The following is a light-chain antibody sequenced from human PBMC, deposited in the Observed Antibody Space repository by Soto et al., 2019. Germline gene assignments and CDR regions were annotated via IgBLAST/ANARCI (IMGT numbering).Light chain of an antibody. J-gene: IGKJ4*01. CDR3: HQYDSLPLT. CDR1: QSVSSN. CDR2: DAS. Sequence: EIVMTQSPATLSVSPGERATLSCRASQSVSSNLAWYQQKPGQAPRVLIFDASIRATGIPDRFSASGSGSDFTLTISRLEPDDFAVYYCHQYDSLPLTFGGGTKV. V-gene: IGKV3D-15*01.